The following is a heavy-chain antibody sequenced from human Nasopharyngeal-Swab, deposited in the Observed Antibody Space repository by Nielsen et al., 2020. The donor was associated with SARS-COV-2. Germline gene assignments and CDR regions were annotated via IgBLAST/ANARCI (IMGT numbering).Heavy chain of an antibody. J-gene: IGHJ4*02. CDR1: GFTFDSSA. V-gene: IGHV3-9*01. CDR2: ISWNSGSI. D-gene: IGHD4-17*01. CDR3: AKESSVTTEG. Sequence: SLKLSCASSGFTFDSSAIHLVRHAPGKVLELVSVISWNSGSIGYADSVKGRFTISRDNAKNSLYLQMNSLRAEDTALYYCAKESSVTTEGWGQGTLVTVSS.